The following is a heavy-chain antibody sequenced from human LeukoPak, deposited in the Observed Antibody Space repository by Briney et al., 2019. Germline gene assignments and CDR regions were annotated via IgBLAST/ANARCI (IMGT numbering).Heavy chain of an antibody. CDR3: AKESGKFDY. CDR2: ISADGGST. J-gene: IGHJ4*02. CDR1: GLNFDDSA. Sequence: GGSLRLSCVASGLNFDDSAMHWVRQAPGKGLEWVSLISADGGSTFSADSVKGRFSISRDNSKNSLYLQMNSLRSEATAMYYCAKESGKFDYWGQGTLVAVSS. V-gene: IGHV3-43*02.